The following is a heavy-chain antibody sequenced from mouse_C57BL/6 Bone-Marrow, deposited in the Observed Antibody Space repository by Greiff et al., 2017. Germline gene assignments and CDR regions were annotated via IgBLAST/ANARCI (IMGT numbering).Heavy chain of an antibody. CDR1: GYSFTDYN. CDR3: ARDYYGSSFAMDY. D-gene: IGHD1-1*01. J-gene: IGHJ4*01. V-gene: IGHV1-39*01. Sequence: EVQLQQSGPELVKPGASVKISCKASGYSFTDYNMNWVKQSNGKSLEWIGVINPNYGTTSYNQKFKGKATLTVDTSSSTTYMQLNSLTYEGSAVYYCARDYYGSSFAMDYWGQGTSVTVSS. CDR2: INPNYGTT.